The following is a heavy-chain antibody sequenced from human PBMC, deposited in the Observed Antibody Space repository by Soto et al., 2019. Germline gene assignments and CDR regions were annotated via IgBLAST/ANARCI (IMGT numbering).Heavy chain of an antibody. CDR2: ISSSSSYI. CDR3: ARDRYYDSSGYYSNWFDP. V-gene: IGHV3-21*01. Sequence: EVQLVESGGGLVKPGGSLRLSCAASGFTFSSYSMNWVRQAPGKGLEWVSSISSSSSYIYYADSVKGRFTISRDNAKNSLYLQMNRLRAEDTAVYYCARDRYYDSSGYYSNWFDPWGQGTLVTVSS. CDR1: GFTFSSYS. D-gene: IGHD3-22*01. J-gene: IGHJ5*02.